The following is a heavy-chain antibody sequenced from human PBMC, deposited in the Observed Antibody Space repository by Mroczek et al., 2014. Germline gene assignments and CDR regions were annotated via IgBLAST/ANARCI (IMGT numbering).Heavy chain of an antibody. D-gene: IGHD4-17*01. J-gene: IGHJ4*02. Sequence: QVQLQESGPGLVKPSETLSLTCTVSGGSISSYYWSWIRQPAGKGLEWIGRIYTSGSTNYNPSLKSRVTMSVDTSKNQFSLKLSSVTAADTAVYYCARNLPPHDYGDYLGPLFDYWGQGTLVTVSS. V-gene: IGHV4-4*07. CDR2: IYTSGST. CDR1: GGSISSYY. CDR3: ARNLPPHDYGDYLGPLFDY.